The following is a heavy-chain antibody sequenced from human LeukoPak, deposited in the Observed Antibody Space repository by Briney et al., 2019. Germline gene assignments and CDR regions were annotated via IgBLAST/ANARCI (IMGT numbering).Heavy chain of an antibody. V-gene: IGHV4-4*07. D-gene: IGHD3-3*01. J-gene: IGHJ4*02. Sequence: PSETLSLTCTVSGGSISSYYWSWIRQPAGKGLEWIGRIYTSGSTNYNPSLKSRVTMSVDTSKNQFSLKLSSATAADTAVYYCAREGRSIFGVANKPFDYWGQGTLVTVSS. CDR2: IYTSGST. CDR3: AREGRSIFGVANKPFDY. CDR1: GGSISSYY.